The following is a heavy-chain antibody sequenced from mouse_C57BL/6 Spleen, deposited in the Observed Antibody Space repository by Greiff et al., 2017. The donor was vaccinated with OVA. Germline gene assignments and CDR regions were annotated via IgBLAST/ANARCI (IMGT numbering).Heavy chain of an antibody. CDR1: GYSITSGYY. Sequence: ESGPGLVKPSQSLSLTCSVTGYSITSGYYWNWIRQFPGNKLEWMGYISYDGSNNYNPSLKNRISITRDTSKNQFFLKLNSVTTEDTATYYCARDQRAYWGQGTLVTVSA. V-gene: IGHV3-6*01. J-gene: IGHJ3*01. CDR3: ARDQRAY. CDR2: ISYDGSN.